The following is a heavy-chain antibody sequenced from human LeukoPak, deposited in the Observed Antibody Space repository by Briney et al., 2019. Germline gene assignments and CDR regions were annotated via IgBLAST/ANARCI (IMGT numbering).Heavy chain of an antibody. Sequence: GGSLRLSCAASGFTFSSSWMTWVRQAPGKGLEWAAIIKQDGSEKYYVDSVKGRFTISRDNAKNSLYLQMSSLRPEDTAVYYCAKAPVGATSYFDSWGQGTLVTVSS. V-gene: IGHV3-7*02. D-gene: IGHD1-26*01. CDR1: GFTFSSSW. J-gene: IGHJ4*02. CDR3: AKAPVGATSYFDS. CDR2: IKQDGSEK.